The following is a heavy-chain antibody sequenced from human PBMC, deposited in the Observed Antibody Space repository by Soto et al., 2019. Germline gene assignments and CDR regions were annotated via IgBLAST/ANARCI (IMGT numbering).Heavy chain of an antibody. Sequence: SETLSLTCTVSGDSVSRGSYYWRWIRQPAGKGLEWIGRVYSSGTTDYNPSLNSRATLSVETSKKQFSLRLSSVTAADTAVYYCARGSVDITMLPRWLVPWGQGTPVTVSS. J-gene: IGHJ5*02. CDR3: ARGSVDITMLPRWLVP. D-gene: IGHD3-10*01. CDR2: VYSSGTT. V-gene: IGHV4-61*10. CDR1: GDSVSRGSYY.